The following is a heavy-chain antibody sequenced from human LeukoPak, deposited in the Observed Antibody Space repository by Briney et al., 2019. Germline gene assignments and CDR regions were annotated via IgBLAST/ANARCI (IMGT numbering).Heavy chain of an antibody. D-gene: IGHD5-12*01. CDR2: IIPIFGTA. Sequence: SVKVSCKASGGTFSSYAISWVRQAPGQGLEWLGGIIPIFGTANCAQKFQGRVTITTDESTSTAYMELSSLRSEDTAVYYCAREGGYSKRNQGWFDPWGQGTLVTVSS. V-gene: IGHV1-69*05. J-gene: IGHJ5*02. CDR1: GGTFSSYA. CDR3: AREGGYSKRNQGWFDP.